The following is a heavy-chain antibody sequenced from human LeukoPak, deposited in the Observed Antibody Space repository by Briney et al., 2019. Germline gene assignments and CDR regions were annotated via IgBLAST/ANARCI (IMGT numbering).Heavy chain of an antibody. J-gene: IGHJ5*02. V-gene: IGHV4-59*01. CDR1: GGSISSYY. CDR2: IYYSGST. D-gene: IGHD1-7*01. CDR3: AGHPNFLNWFDP. Sequence: SETLSLTCIVPGGSISSYYWSWFRQPPGKGLEWVGYIYYSGSTNYNPSLKSRVTISLDTSKNQFSLKLSSVTAADTAVYYCAGHPNFLNWFDPWGQGTLVTVSS.